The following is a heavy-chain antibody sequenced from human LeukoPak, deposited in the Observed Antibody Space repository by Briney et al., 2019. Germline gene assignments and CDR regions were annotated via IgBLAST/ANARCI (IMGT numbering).Heavy chain of an antibody. CDR3: AKGTYSSSWYNEFDY. V-gene: IGHV3-23*01. J-gene: IGHJ4*02. CDR1: GFTFSSYS. Sequence: GGSLRLSCAASGFTFSSYSMNWVRQAPGKGLEWVSAISGSGGSTYYADSVKGRFTISRDNSKNTLYLQMNSLRAEDTAVYYCAKGTYSSSWYNEFDYWGQGTLVTVSS. CDR2: ISGSGGST. D-gene: IGHD6-13*01.